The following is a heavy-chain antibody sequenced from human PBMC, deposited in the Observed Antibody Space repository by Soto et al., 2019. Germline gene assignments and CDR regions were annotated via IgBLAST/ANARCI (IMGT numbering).Heavy chain of an antibody. Sequence: ASVKVSCKASGYIFTSYYIHWVRQAPGQGLEWMGWINPFDGSRMFAQSFQGRVTMTRDTSTSTVYMEVSSLRSEDTAVYYCSRVDPGETSPFDHWGQGALVTVSS. CDR1: GYIFTSYY. CDR3: SRVDPGETSPFDH. J-gene: IGHJ4*02. D-gene: IGHD3-10*01. V-gene: IGHV1-46*03. CDR2: INPFDGSR.